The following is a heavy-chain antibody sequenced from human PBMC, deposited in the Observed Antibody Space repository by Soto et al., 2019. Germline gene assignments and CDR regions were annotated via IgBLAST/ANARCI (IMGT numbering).Heavy chain of an antibody. V-gene: IGHV4-59*01. J-gene: IGHJ6*03. CDR2: IYYSGST. Sequence: SETLSLTCTVSGGSISSYYWSWIRQPPGKGLEWIGYIYYSGSTNYNPSLKSRVTISVDTSKNKFSLKLSSVTAADTAVYYCARSPVVVPAAEGYDYSNYEYYYYYYMDVWGKGTTVTVSS. CDR1: GGSISSYY. D-gene: IGHD2-2*01. CDR3: ARSPVVVPAAEGYDYSNYEYYYYYYMDV.